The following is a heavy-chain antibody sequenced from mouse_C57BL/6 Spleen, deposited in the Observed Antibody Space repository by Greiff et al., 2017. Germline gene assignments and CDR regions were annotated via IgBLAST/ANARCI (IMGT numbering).Heavy chain of an antibody. CDR3: TRGRDDYGFDY. CDR1: GFTFSSYA. Sequence: EVMLVESGEGLVKPGGSLKLSCAASGFTFSSYAMSWVRQTPEKRLGWVAYISSGGGYIYYADTVKGRFTSSRDNARNTLYQQMSSLKSDDTAMYYCTRGRDDYGFDYWGQGTTLTVSS. J-gene: IGHJ2*01. D-gene: IGHD2-4*01. V-gene: IGHV5-9-1*02. CDR2: ISSGGGYI.